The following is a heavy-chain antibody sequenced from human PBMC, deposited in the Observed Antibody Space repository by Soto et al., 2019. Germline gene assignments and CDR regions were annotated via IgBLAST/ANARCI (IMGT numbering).Heavy chain of an antibody. D-gene: IGHD6-19*01. CDR2: VSNAYSGGRT. CDR3: AKDDGAVAEKY. V-gene: IGHV3-23*01. Sequence: EVHLLESGGGLVQPGGSLRLSCAASGFTFSTYAMTWVRQAPGRGLEWISTVSNAYSGGRTYYADSVKGRFTISRDNSKSTVYLQMNSLRAEDTAVYYCAKDDGAVAEKYWRQGTPVTVSS. J-gene: IGHJ4*02. CDR1: GFTFSTYA.